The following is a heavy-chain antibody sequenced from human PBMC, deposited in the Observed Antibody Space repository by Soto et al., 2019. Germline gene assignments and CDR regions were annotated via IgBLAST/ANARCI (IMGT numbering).Heavy chain of an antibody. CDR2: INPNSGGT. D-gene: IGHD5-12*01. V-gene: IGHV1-2*04. CDR1: GYTFTSYD. CDR3: ARDRRDGYNYNYYYYGMDV. Sequence: ASVKVSCTASGYTFTSYDSNWVRQAPGQGLEWMGWINPNSGGTNYAQKFQGWVTMTRDTSISTAYMELSRLRSDDTAVYYCARDRRDGYNYNYYYYGMDVWGQGTTVTVSS. J-gene: IGHJ6*02.